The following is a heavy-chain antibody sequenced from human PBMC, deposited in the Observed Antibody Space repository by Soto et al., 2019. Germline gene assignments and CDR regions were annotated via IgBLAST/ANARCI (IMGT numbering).Heavy chain of an antibody. CDR1: GGSIGDGYY. D-gene: IGHD6-19*01. CDR2: RYYSETISYRGTT. CDR3: ARQTVAVANSGAFDI. J-gene: IGHJ3*02. Sequence: PSETLSLTCTVSGGSIGDGYYWSWIRQFPGKGLEWTGYRYYSETISYRGTTRFNPTLKSRVSISVDTSKNQFSLKLTSVTAADTAVYYCARQTVAVANSGAFDIWGQGTMVTVSS. V-gene: IGHV4-31*03.